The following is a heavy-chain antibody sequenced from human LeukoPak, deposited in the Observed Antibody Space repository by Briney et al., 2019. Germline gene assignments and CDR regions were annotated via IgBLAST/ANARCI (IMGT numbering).Heavy chain of an antibody. CDR2: IIPIFGTA. CDR1: GGTFSSYA. D-gene: IGHD5-18*01. Sequence: ASVKVSCKASGGTFSSYAISWVRQAPGQGLEWMGGIIPIFGTANYAQKFQGRVTITTDESTSTAYMELSSLRSDDTAVYYCARGEDTAMVSSDYWGQGTLVTVSS. J-gene: IGHJ4*02. V-gene: IGHV1-69*05. CDR3: ARGEDTAMVSSDY.